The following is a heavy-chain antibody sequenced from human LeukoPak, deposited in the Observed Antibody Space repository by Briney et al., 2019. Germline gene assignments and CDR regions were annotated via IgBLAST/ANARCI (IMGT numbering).Heavy chain of an antibody. CDR3: ARADGSGSPNFDY. Sequence: SETLSFTCAVYGGSFSGYYWSWIRQPPGKGLEWIGEINHRGSTNYNPSLKSRVTISVDTSKNQFSLKLSSVTAADTAVYYCARADGSGSPNFDYWGQGTLVTVSS. J-gene: IGHJ4*02. CDR2: INHRGST. D-gene: IGHD3-10*01. V-gene: IGHV4-34*01. CDR1: GGSFSGYY.